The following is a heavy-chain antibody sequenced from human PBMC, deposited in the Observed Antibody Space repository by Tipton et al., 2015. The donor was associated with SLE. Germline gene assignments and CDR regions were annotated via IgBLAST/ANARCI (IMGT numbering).Heavy chain of an antibody. V-gene: IGHV4-34*01. D-gene: IGHD6-13*01. Sequence: TLSLTCAVYGGSFSGYYWSWIRQPPGKGLEWIGEINHSGSTNYNPSLKSRVTISVDTSKNQFSLKLSSVTAADTAVYYCARGGGQQGRAFDIWGKGTTVTVSS. CDR2: INHSGST. CDR1: GGSFSGYY. J-gene: IGHJ6*04. CDR3: ARGGGQQGRAFDI.